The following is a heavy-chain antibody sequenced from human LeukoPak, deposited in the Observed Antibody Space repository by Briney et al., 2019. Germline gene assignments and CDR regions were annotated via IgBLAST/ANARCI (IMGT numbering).Heavy chain of an antibody. CDR2: IGGSGGST. J-gene: IGHJ6*03. V-gene: IGHV3-23*01. CDR3: AKPPTPAAGTSGFYYYMDV. CDR1: GFTFSSYA. Sequence: GGSLRLSCAASGFTFSSYAMSWVRQAPGKGLEWVSAIGGSGGSTYYADSVKGRFTISRDNSKNTLYLQMNSLRAEDTAVYYCAKPPTPAAGTSGFYYYMDVWGKGTTVTVSS. D-gene: IGHD6-13*01.